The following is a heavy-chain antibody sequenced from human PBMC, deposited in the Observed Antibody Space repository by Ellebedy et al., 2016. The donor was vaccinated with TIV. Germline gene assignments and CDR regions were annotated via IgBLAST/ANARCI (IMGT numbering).Heavy chain of an antibody. CDR3: ARDRGYGSGSYYFDY. J-gene: IGHJ4*02. Sequence: SETLSLXXAVYGETFSGHYWSWIRQPPGKGLEWIGEIDHLGNTNYNPSLKSRVTTSVDTSKSQFSLRLTSLTAADTAVYFCARDRGYGSGSYYFDYWGQGTLVTVSS. CDR1: GETFSGHY. D-gene: IGHD3-10*01. V-gene: IGHV4-34*01. CDR2: IDHLGNT.